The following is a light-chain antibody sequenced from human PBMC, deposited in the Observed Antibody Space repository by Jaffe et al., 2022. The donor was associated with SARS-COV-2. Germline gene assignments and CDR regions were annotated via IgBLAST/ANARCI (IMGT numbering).Light chain of an antibody. CDR3: QQYDKSPYT. Sequence: DIQMTQSPSSLSASVGDRVTITCQASQDISNYLNWYQQKPGKAPKLLIYDASNLETGVPSRFSGSGSGTDFTFTISSLQPEDIATYYCQQYDKSPYTFGQGTKLEIK. V-gene: IGKV1-33*01. J-gene: IGKJ2*01. CDR2: DAS. CDR1: QDISNY.